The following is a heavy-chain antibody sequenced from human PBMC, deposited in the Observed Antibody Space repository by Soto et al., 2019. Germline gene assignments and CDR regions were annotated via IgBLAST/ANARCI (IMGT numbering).Heavy chain of an antibody. D-gene: IGHD3-10*01. CDR1: GYTFTSYA. CDR2: INAGNGNT. Sequence: QVQLVQSGAEVKKPGASVKVSCKASGYTFTSYAMHWVRQAPGQRLEWMGWINAGNGNTKYSQKFHGSATITRDTSASTAYMELSSLRSEDTAVYYCARDTDGSGSYYPAIFDYWGQGTLVTVSS. J-gene: IGHJ4*02. CDR3: ARDTDGSGSYYPAIFDY. V-gene: IGHV1-3*01.